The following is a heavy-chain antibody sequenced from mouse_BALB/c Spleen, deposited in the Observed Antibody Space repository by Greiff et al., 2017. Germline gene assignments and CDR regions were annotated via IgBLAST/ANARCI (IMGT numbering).Heavy chain of an antibody. J-gene: IGHJ3*01. D-gene: IGHD3-2*01. CDR3: AREDSSGYVAY. CDR1: GFTFSSYA. V-gene: IGHV5-9-4*01. Sequence: EVHLVESGGGLVKPGGSLKLSCAASGFTFSSYAMSWVRQSPEKRLEWVAEISSGGSYTYYPDTVTGRFTISRDNAKNTLYLEMSSLRSEDTAMYYCAREDSSGYVAYWGQGTLVTVSA. CDR2: ISSGGSYT.